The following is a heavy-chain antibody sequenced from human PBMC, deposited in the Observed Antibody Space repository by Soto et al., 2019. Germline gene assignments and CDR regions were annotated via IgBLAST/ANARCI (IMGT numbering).Heavy chain of an antibody. D-gene: IGHD3-3*01. Sequence: QVTLKESGPVLVKPTETLTLTCTVSGFSLSNARMGESWIRQPPGKALEWLAHIFSNDEKSYSTSLKSRLTISKDTSKSQVVLTMTNMDPVDTATYYCARIRALRFLEWSPTNSWFDPWGQGTLVTVSS. CDR3: ARIRALRFLEWSPTNSWFDP. CDR2: IFSNDEK. J-gene: IGHJ5*02. V-gene: IGHV2-26*01. CDR1: GFSLSNARMG.